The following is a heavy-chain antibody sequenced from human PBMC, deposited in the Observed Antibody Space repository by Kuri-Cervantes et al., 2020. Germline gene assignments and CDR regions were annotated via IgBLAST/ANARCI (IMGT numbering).Heavy chain of an antibody. Sequence: GESLKISCAASGFTFSSYAMSWVRQAPGKGLEWVSAISGSGGSTYYADSVKGRFTISRDNAKNSLYLQMNSLRAEDTAVYYCARMAYSGYDTFDYWGQGTLVTVSS. J-gene: IGHJ4*02. CDR3: ARMAYSGYDTFDY. V-gene: IGHV3-23*01. D-gene: IGHD5-12*01. CDR2: ISGSGGST. CDR1: GFTFSSYA.